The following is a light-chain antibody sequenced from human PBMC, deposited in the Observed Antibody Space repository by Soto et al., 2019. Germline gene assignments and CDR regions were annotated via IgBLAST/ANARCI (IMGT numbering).Light chain of an antibody. V-gene: IGKV3-20*01. CDR2: ATS. Sequence: EIVLTQSPGTLSLSPGERATLSCRASQSVSRTYLAWYQQKPVQAPRLLIYATSSRATGIPDRFSGSGSGTDFTLTISRLEPEDFAVYYCQQYGSSSWTFGQGTKMDNK. J-gene: IGKJ1*01. CDR3: QQYGSSSWT. CDR1: QSVSRTY.